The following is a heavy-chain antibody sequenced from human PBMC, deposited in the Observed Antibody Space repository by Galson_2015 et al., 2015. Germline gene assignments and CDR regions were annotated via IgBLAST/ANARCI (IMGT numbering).Heavy chain of an antibody. D-gene: IGHD1-26*01. CDR3: ARLKWELPLDAFDI. CDR1: GFTFSSYS. CDR2: ISSSSTI. Sequence: SLRLSCAASGFTFSSYSMNWVRQAPGKGLEWVSCISSSSTIYYADSVKGRFTIPRDNAKNSLYLQMNSLRDEDTAVYYCARLKWELPLDAFDIWGQGTMVTVSS. J-gene: IGHJ3*02. V-gene: IGHV3-48*02.